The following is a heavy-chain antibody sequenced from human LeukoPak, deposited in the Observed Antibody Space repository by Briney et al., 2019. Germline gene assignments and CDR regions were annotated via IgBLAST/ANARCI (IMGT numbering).Heavy chain of an antibody. V-gene: IGHV4-28*01. D-gene: IGHD3-22*01. CDR1: GYSICSSNW. CDR2: IYYSGST. CDR3: ARTYYYDSSGYYFPGAFDI. J-gene: IGHJ3*02. Sequence: PSDTLSLTCAVSGYSICSSNWWGWIRQPPGKGLEWIGYIYYSGSTYYNPSLKSRVTMSVDTSKNQFSLKLSSVTAVDTAVYYCARTYYYDSSGYYFPGAFDIWGQGTMVTVSS.